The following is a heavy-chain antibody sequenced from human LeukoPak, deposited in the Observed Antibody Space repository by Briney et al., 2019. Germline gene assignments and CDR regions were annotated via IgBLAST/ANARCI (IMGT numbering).Heavy chain of an antibody. CDR1: GFIFSSYW. CDR3: ARALEAGIFDI. J-gene: IGHJ3*02. V-gene: IGHV3-7*01. D-gene: IGHD6-13*01. Sequence: GGSLRLSCAASGFIFSSYWMAWVRQAPGKELEWVANIKEDETAKYYVDSVRGRFTSSRDNAKNSLYLQMNSLRAEDTAVYYCARALEAGIFDIWGQGTLVTVSS. CDR2: IKEDETAK.